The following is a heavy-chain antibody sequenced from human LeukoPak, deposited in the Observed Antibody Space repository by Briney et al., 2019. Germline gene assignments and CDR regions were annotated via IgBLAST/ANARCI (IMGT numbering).Heavy chain of an antibody. D-gene: IGHD1-26*01. V-gene: IGHV3-7*03. J-gene: IGHJ4*02. CDR3: ARKYSGTNPFDY. CDR1: AFIFSGHW. Sequence: RGSLRLSCEGSAFIFSGHWMNWVRQTPGKGLEWVASIKEDGSERQYVDSVKGRFSISRDNTKGSLFLQLNSLRAEDTALYYCARKYSGTNPFDYWGQGTLVTVSS. CDR2: IKEDGSER.